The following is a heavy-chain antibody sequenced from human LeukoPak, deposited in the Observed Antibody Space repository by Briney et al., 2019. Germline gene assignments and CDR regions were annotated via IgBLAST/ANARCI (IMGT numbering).Heavy chain of an antibody. Sequence: SVKVSCKASGLTLSTYAISWVRQAPGQGLEWMGGIIPMFGSAHYAQKFQDRVTITTDESTTIAYMELSSLRSEDTVVYYCASSPRIVGRLDYYYYMDVWGKGTTVTVSS. CDR3: ASSPRIVGRLDYYYYMDV. V-gene: IGHV1-69*05. D-gene: IGHD6-6*01. CDR1: GLTLSTYA. CDR2: IIPMFGSA. J-gene: IGHJ6*03.